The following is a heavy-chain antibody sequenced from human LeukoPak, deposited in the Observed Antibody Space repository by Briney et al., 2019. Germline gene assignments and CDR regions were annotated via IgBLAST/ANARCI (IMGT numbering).Heavy chain of an antibody. CDR1: GGSFSGYY. CDR3: ARAVGYSSSSGGLDP. D-gene: IGHD6-6*01. Sequence: SETLSLTCAVYGGSFSGYYWSWIRQPPEKGLDWIGEITRTGRINYNPALKGRVTISVDTSKNQFSLKLSSVTAADTAVYYCARAVGYSSSSGGLDPWGQGTLVTVSS. CDR2: ITRTGRI. V-gene: IGHV4-34*01. J-gene: IGHJ5*02.